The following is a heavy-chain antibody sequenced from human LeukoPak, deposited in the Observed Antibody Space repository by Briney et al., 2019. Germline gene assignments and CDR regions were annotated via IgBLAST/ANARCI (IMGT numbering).Heavy chain of an antibody. CDR1: GYSISSGYY. J-gene: IGHJ3*02. CDR3: ARDTDYYDSSGYAVDAFDI. CDR2: IYHSGST. V-gene: IGHV4-38-2*02. D-gene: IGHD3-22*01. Sequence: SETLSLTCTVSGYSISSGYYWGWIRQPPGKGLEWIGSIYHSGSTYYNPSLKSRVTISVDTSKNQFSLKLSSVTAADTAVYYCARDTDYYDSSGYAVDAFDIWGQGTMMTVSS.